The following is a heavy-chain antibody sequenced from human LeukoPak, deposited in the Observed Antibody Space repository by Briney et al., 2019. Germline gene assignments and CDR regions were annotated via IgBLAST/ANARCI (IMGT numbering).Heavy chain of an antibody. Sequence: GASVKVSCKASGYTFTSYYMHWVRQAPGQGLEWMGIINPSGGSTSYAQKFQGRVTMTRDTSTSTVYMELSGLRSEDTAVYYCARDLYGSGSYYEYFQHWGQGTLVTVSS. CDR1: GYTFTSYY. D-gene: IGHD3-10*01. V-gene: IGHV1-46*03. CDR2: INPSGGST. J-gene: IGHJ1*01. CDR3: ARDLYGSGSYYEYFQH.